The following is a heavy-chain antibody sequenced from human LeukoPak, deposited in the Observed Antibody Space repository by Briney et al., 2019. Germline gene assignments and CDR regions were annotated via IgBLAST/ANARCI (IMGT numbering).Heavy chain of an antibody. CDR2: ICNSGSRT. CDR3: ARDWRNGGLDV. CDR1: GFTFSGSA. Sequence: HPGGSLRLSCAASGFTFSGSAMHWVCQASGKGLEWVSYICNSGSRTHYADSVKGRFTSSRDNAKNSLYLQMNSLRVEDTAVYYCARDWRNGGLDVWGQGTTVTVSS. V-gene: IGHV3-48*04. J-gene: IGHJ6*02. D-gene: IGHD2-8*01.